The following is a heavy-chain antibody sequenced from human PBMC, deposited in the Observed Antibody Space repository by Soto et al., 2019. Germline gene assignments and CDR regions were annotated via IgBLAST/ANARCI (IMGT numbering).Heavy chain of an antibody. CDR2: ISYDGSNK. Sequence: QVQLVESGGGVVQPGRSLRLSCAASGFTFSSYAMHWVRQAPGKGLEWVAVISYDGSNKYYADSVKGRFTISRDNSKNTLYLQMNSLRAEDTAVYYCAREPSRAVGSVYGMDVWGQGTTVTVSS. J-gene: IGHJ6*02. CDR3: AREPSRAVGSVYGMDV. CDR1: GFTFSSYA. D-gene: IGHD3-10*01. V-gene: IGHV3-30-3*01.